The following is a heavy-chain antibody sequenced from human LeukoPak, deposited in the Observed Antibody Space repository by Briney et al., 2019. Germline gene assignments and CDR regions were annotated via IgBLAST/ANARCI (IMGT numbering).Heavy chain of an antibody. CDR1: GYGFTRYW. Sequence: GGPLQSSFKGSGYGFTRYWIGWGRPRPGKGQGWMGIIYPGDSDTRYSPSFQGQVTISADKSISTAYLQWSSLKASDTAMYYCARLRVSDRFDYWGQGTLVTVSS. V-gene: IGHV5-51*01. J-gene: IGHJ4*02. D-gene: IGHD2/OR15-2a*01. CDR2: IYPGDSDT. CDR3: ARLRVSDRFDY.